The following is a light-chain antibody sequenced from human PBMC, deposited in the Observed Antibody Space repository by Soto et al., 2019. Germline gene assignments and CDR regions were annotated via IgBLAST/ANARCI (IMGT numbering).Light chain of an antibody. CDR1: QSINIY. Sequence: DIQMTQSPSSLSASIGDRVSITCRARQSINIYLNWYQQKPGRAPILLIYSGSSLQSGVPSRFGGSGSGTDFTLTISNLQHEDCASYYCQQSFSTPTFGGGTKVELK. J-gene: IGKJ4*02. V-gene: IGKV1-39*01. CDR2: SGS. CDR3: QQSFSTPT.